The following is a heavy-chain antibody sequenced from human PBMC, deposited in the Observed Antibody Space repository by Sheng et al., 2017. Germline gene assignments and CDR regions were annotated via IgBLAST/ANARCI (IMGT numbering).Heavy chain of an antibody. J-gene: IGHJ3*01. V-gene: IGHV3-48*03. CDR3: ARDTGVNRGEDGFDL. CDR2: ISPNSRST. CDR1: GFSFSNFE. D-gene: IGHD3-10*01. Sequence: EVQLVESGGGLVQPGGSLRLSCAASGFSFSNFEMNWVRQVPGKGPEWVAYISPNSRSTYYEDSLKGRFTISRDNTKNSVYLQMNGLRAEDTAVYYCARDTGVNRGEDGFDLWGQGTMVTVSS.